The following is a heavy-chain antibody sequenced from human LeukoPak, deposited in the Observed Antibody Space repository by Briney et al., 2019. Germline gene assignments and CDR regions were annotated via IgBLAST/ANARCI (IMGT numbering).Heavy chain of an antibody. CDR3: ARLPLSGSSGWYFDY. J-gene: IGHJ4*02. Sequence: SETLSLTCTVSGGSISSSSYYWCCIRQPPGRGLEWIGSIYYSGSTYYNPSLKSRVTISVDTSKNQFSLKLSSVTAADTAVYYCARLPLSGSSGWYFDYWGQGTLVTVSS. CDR2: IYYSGST. CDR1: GGSISSSSYY. D-gene: IGHD6-19*01. V-gene: IGHV4-39*01.